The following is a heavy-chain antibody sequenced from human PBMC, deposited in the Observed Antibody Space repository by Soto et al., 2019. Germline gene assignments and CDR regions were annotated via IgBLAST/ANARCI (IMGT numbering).Heavy chain of an antibody. CDR1: GYSFTTFW. D-gene: IGHD1-26*01. CDR3: ARRFSPNIAGAFSAFPI. V-gene: IGHV5-10-1*01. CDR2: IDPGDSYT. Sequence: EVQLVQSGAEVKKPGESLRISCKGSGYSFTTFWISWVRQMPGKGLEWMGTIDPGDSYTNYSPSFQGHVTISSDKSISTAYLQWSSLKASDTAIYYCARRFSPNIAGAFSAFPIWGQGTVVTVSS. J-gene: IGHJ3*02.